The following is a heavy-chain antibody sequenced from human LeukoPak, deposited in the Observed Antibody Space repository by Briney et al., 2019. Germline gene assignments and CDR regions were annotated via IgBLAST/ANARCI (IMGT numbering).Heavy chain of an antibody. CDR1: GGSFSGYY. J-gene: IGHJ4*02. V-gene: IGHV4-34*01. D-gene: IGHD2/OR15-2a*01. CDR2: INHSGST. CDR3: AGHHPRNTVDF. Sequence: SSETLSLTCAVYGGSFSGYYWSWIRQPPGKGLEWIGEINHSGSTNYNPSLKSRVTISVDTSKNQFSLKLSSVTAADTAVYYCAGHHPRNTVDFWGQGTLVTVSS.